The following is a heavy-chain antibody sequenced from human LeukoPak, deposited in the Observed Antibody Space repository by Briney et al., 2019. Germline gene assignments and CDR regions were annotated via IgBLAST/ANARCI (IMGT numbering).Heavy chain of an antibody. CDR1: GYTFTSYG. Sequence: ASVKVSCKASGYTFTSYGISWVRQAPGQGLEWMGWINTYSGYTNYAQKLQGRVTMTTDTSTSTAYMELRSLRSDDTAVYYCARDGGSTVDYWGQGTLVTVSS. CDR2: INTYSGYT. J-gene: IGHJ4*02. CDR3: ARDGGSTVDY. V-gene: IGHV1-18*01. D-gene: IGHD1-26*01.